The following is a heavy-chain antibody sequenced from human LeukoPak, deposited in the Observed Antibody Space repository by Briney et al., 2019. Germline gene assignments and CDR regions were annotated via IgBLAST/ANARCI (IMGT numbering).Heavy chain of an antibody. J-gene: IGHJ5*02. V-gene: IGHV3-30*02. D-gene: IGHD2-15*01. CDR1: GFSFSSYG. CDR3: AKAYCSGGSCYKFEDFNWFDP. CDR2: IRYDGSNK. Sequence: GGSLRLSCTASGFSFSSYGMSWVRQAPGKGLEWVAFIRYDGSNKYYADSVKGRFTISRDNSKNTLYLQMNSLRAEDTAVYYCAKAYCSGGSCYKFEDFNWFDPWGQGTLVTVSS.